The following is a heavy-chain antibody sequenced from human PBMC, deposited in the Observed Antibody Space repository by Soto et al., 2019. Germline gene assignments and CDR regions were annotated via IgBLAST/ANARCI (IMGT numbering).Heavy chain of an antibody. CDR2: TYYRSKWYK. Sequence: PTLTLTGAISGDSVSSNSAAWNWIRQSPSRGLEWLGRTYYRSKWYKEYAPSVKSRITINPDTSKNQFSLQLNSVSPEDTAVYYCARTIGWLDPWGQGTLVTVSA. D-gene: IGHD1-26*01. V-gene: IGHV6-1*01. CDR3: ARTIGWLDP. CDR1: GDSVSSNSAA. J-gene: IGHJ5*02.